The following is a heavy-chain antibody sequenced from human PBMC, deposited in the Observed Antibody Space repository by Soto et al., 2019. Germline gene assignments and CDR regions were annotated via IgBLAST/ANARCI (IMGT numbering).Heavy chain of an antibody. Sequence: AQVVQSGAEVRKPGSSVKLSCKASEGTFNSYAIAWVRQAPGQGLEWMGGIIPYYNTLNYAQKFQDRVTITADDSTNTIYMELSSLRSDDTAVYFCASGASRWYPYFFDSWAQGTLVTVSS. CDR2: IIPYYNTL. CDR3: ASGASRWYPYFFDS. J-gene: IGHJ4*02. CDR1: EGTFNSYA. D-gene: IGHD6-13*01. V-gene: IGHV1-69*01.